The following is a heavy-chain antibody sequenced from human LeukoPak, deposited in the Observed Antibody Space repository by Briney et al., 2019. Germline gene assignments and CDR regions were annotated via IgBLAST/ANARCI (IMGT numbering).Heavy chain of an antibody. D-gene: IGHD6-13*01. CDR2: IYYSGST. J-gene: IGHJ6*02. CDR3: ARGTPWDSSRAFNPQKLEQKKNYGMDV. CDR1: GGSISSGDYY. Sequence: PSQTLSLTCTVSGGSISSGDYYWSWIRQPPGKGLEWIGYIYYSGSTYYNPFLKSRVTISVDTSKNQFSLKLSSVTAADTAVYYCARGTPWDSSRAFNPQKLEQKKNYGMDVWGQGTTVTVSS. V-gene: IGHV4-30-4*01.